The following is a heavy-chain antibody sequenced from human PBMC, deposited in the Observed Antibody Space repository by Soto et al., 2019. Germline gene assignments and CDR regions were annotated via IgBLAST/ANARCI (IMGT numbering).Heavy chain of an antibody. CDR2: INPSGGST. D-gene: IGHD2-21*02. Sequence: GASVKVSCKASGYTFTSYYMHWVRQAPGQGLEWMGIINPSGGSTSYAQKFQGRVTMTRDTSTSTVYMELSSLRSEDTAVYYCAVAYCGGDCYLGYYGMDVWGQGTTVTVS. CDR3: AVAYCGGDCYLGYYGMDV. CDR1: GYTFTSYY. J-gene: IGHJ6*02. V-gene: IGHV1-46*01.